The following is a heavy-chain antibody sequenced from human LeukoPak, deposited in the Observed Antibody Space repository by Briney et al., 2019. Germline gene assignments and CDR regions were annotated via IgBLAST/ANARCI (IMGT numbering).Heavy chain of an antibody. D-gene: IGHD3-10*01. Sequence: GGSLRLSCAASGYTFTSYGISWVRQAPGQGLEWMGWISAYNGNTNYAQKLQGRVTMTTDTSTSTAYMELRSLRSDDTAVYYCAREIGGPDQFDPWGQGTLVTVSS. CDR2: ISAYNGNT. V-gene: IGHV1-18*01. CDR3: AREIGGPDQFDP. CDR1: GYTFTSYG. J-gene: IGHJ5*02.